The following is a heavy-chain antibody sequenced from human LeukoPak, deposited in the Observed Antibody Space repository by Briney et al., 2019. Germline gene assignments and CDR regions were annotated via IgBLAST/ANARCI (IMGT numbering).Heavy chain of an antibody. CDR1: GGSISSGTYY. Sequence: SETLSLTCTVSGGSISSGTYYWSWIRQPAGKGLEWIGRIYSSGNTRYNPSLESRVTISLDTSKNQFSLKLSSVTAADTAVYYCAIHDYGDRDAFDIWGQGTVVTVSS. J-gene: IGHJ3*02. D-gene: IGHD4-17*01. V-gene: IGHV4-61*02. CDR3: AIHDYGDRDAFDI. CDR2: IYSSGNT.